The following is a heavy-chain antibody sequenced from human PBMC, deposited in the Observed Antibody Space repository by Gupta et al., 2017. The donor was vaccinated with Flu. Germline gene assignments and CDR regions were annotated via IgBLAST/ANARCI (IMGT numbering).Heavy chain of an antibody. J-gene: IGHJ4*02. Sequence: RQAPGKGLEWVSHISSSGSTIYYADSVKGRFTISRDNAKNSLSLLMNSLGAEDTALYYCARRYCSTTSCLLDYWGQGTLVTVSS. CDR2: ISSSGSTI. CDR3: ARRYCSTTSCLLDY. V-gene: IGHV3-48*03. D-gene: IGHD2-2*01.